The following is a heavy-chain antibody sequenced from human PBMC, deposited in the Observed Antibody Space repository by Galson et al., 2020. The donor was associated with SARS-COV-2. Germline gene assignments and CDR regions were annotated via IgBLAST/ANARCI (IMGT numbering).Heavy chain of an antibody. CDR3: AGGRNYGLFDY. V-gene: IGHV3-30-3*01. CDR2: ISYDGSNK. D-gene: IGHD1-7*01. CDR1: GFTFSSYA. J-gene: IGHJ4*02. Sequence: GESLKISCAASGFTFSSYAMHWVRQAPGKGLEWVAVISYDGSNKYYADSVKGRFTISRDNSKNTLYLQMNSLRAEDTAVYYCAGGRNYGLFDYWGQGTLVTVSS.